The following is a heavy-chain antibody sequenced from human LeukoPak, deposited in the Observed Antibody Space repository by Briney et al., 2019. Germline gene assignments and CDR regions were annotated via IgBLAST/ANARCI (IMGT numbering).Heavy chain of an antibody. V-gene: IGHV1-2*02. CDR2: INPNSGGT. Sequence: GASVKVSCKASGYTFTGYYMHWVRQAPGQGLEWMGWINPNSGGTNYAQKFQGRVTMTRDTSISTAYMELSRLRSDDTAVYYCARAYHYYGSGSHDYWGQGTLVTVSS. CDR3: ARAYHYYGSGSHDY. CDR1: GYTFTGYY. J-gene: IGHJ4*02. D-gene: IGHD3-10*01.